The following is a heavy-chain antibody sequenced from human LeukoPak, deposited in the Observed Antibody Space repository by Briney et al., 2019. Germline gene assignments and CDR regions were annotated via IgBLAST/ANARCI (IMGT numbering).Heavy chain of an antibody. J-gene: IGHJ4*02. CDR2: IYHSGTT. V-gene: IGHV4-38-2*02. Sequence: SETLSLTCSVSGYSISNGYYWGWIRQPPGKGLEWIGNIYHSGTTYYNPSLKSRVTISVDTSKNQLSLKLSFVTAADTAVYYCARGGWNSHGYYYYWGQGTLVTVSS. D-gene: IGHD3-22*01. CDR1: GYSISNGYY. CDR3: ARGGWNSHGYYYY.